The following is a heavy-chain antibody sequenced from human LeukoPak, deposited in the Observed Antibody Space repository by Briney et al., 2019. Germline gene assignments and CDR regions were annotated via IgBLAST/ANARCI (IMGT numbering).Heavy chain of an antibody. CDR1: GGTFSSYA. Sequence: GSSVKVSCKASGGTFSSYAISWVRQAPGQGLEWMGGIIPIFGTANYAQKFQGRVTITTDESTSTAYMELSSLRSEDTAVYYCARGNYYDSSGPHAFDIWGQGTMVTVSS. J-gene: IGHJ3*02. D-gene: IGHD3-22*01. CDR2: IIPIFGTA. CDR3: ARGNYYDSSGPHAFDI. V-gene: IGHV1-69*05.